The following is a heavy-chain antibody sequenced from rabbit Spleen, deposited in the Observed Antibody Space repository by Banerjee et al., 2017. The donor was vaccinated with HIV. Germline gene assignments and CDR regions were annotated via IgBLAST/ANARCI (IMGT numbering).Heavy chain of an antibody. J-gene: IGHJ4*01. Sequence: QSLEESGGDLVKPGASLTLTCTASGVSFSFNSYMCWVRQAPGKGLEWIACIHGGSKNNIYYASWAKGRFTISKTSSTTVTLQMTSLTVADTATYFCARFYAGYGDFGYAAMWGPGTLVTVS. CDR3: ARFYAGYGDFGYAAM. V-gene: IGHV1S40*01. D-gene: IGHD7-1*01. CDR2: IHGGSKNNI. CDR1: GVSFSFNSY.